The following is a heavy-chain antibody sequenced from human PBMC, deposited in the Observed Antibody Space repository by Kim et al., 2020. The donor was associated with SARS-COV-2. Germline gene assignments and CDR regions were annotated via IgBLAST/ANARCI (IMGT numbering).Heavy chain of an antibody. CDR3: AKDLNLGFDS. Sequence: STYSPDSGKGRFTNSRDNFKNTPFLQMNSLRADDTAMYYCAKDLNLGFDSWGQGTLVTVSA. V-gene: IGHV3-23*01. D-gene: IGHD7-27*01. CDR2: ST. J-gene: IGHJ4*02.